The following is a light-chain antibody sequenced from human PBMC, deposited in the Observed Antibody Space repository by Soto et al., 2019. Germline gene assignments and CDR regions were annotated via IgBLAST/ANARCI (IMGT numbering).Light chain of an antibody. V-gene: IGKV3-11*01. CDR2: DAS. Sequence: EIVLTQSPATLSLSPGERVTLSCRASQNVSTYLAWYQQKPGQAPRLLIYDASDRATGIPARFSGSGSGTDFTLTISSLEPEDSAVYYCQQRTNWPWTFGQGTKVEIK. J-gene: IGKJ1*01. CDR3: QQRTNWPWT. CDR1: QNVSTY.